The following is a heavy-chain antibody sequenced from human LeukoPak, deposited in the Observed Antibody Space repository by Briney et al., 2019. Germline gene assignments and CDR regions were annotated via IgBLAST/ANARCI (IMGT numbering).Heavy chain of an antibody. CDR2: ISSSGSTI. CDR1: GFSVRTTY. Sequence: GGSLRLSCAASGFSVRTTYMSWVRQAPGKGLEWVSYISSSGSTIYYADSVKGRFTISRDNAKNSLYLQMNSLRAEDTAVYYCARSLGSLDYWGQGTLVTVSS. J-gene: IGHJ4*02. V-gene: IGHV3-11*04. CDR3: ARSLGSLDY. D-gene: IGHD3-16*01.